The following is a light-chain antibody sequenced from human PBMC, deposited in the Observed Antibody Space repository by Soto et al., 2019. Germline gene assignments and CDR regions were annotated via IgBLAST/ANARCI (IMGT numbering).Light chain of an antibody. J-gene: IGLJ2*01. V-gene: IGLV8-61*01. CDR1: SGSVSTTYY. Sequence: QAVVTQEPSFSVSPEGTVTLTCGLTSGSVSTTYYPSWYQQTPGQAPRTLIYSTNIRSSGVPDRFSGSILGNKAAITITGAQADVESDYHCMLYMGGGLEVFGGGTKLTAL. CDR2: STN. CDR3: MLYMGGGLEV.